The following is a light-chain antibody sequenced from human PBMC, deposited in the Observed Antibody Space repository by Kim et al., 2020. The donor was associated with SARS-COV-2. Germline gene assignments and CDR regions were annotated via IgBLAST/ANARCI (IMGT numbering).Light chain of an antibody. Sequence: SYELTQPLSVSVALGQTARITCGGNNLGHKNVQWYQQKPGQAPVLVIYRDGVRPSGIPERFSGSKSGNTATLTISGGQAGDEADYYCQVWDNNTGVFGGGTQLTVL. V-gene: IGLV3-9*01. CDR2: RDG. CDR3: QVWDNNTGV. J-gene: IGLJ3*02. CDR1: NLGHKN.